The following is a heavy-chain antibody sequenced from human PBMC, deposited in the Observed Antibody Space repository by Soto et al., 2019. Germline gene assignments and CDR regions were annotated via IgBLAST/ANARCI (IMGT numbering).Heavy chain of an antibody. V-gene: IGHV4-31*03. D-gene: IGHD3-16*02. Sequence: QVQLQESGPGLVKPSQTLSLTCTVSGGSISSGGYYWSWIRQHPGKGLEWIGYIYYSGSTYYNPSLKRRVPLSVDTSKNQFSLKLSSVTAADTAVYYCARDPSLGELSSPYFDYWGQGTLVTVSS. CDR3: ARDPSLGELSSPYFDY. CDR2: IYYSGST. J-gene: IGHJ4*02. CDR1: GGSISSGGYY.